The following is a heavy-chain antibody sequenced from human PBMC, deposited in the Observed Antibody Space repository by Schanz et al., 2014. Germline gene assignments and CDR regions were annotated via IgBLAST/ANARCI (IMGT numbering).Heavy chain of an antibody. CDR3: AKHVRSLTGNDY. V-gene: IGHV3-23*04. CDR2: ISGSGGST. D-gene: IGHD3-9*01. CDR1: GYTFISYG. J-gene: IGHJ4*02. Sequence: VQLVQSGAEVRKPGASVKVSCKASGYTFISYGISWVRQAPGKGLEWVSAISGSGGSTYYADSVKGRFIISRDNSKNTLYLQVNSLRAEDTAVYYCAKHVRSLTGNDYWGQGTLVTVSS.